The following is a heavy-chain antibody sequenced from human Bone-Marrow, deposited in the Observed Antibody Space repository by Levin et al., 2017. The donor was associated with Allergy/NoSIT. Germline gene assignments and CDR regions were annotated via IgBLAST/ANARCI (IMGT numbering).Heavy chain of an antibody. CDR3: ARYFDSIDGFDM. CDR1: GDSVTTSRDY. V-gene: IGHV4-39*01. J-gene: IGHJ3*02. D-gene: IGHD3-9*01. CDR2: MYYTGST. Sequence: SQTLSLTCSVSGDSVTTSRDYWGWIRQPPGKGLEWIGSMYYTGSTYYKKSLKSRLTISVDTSKNQFSLRLSSLTAADSAVYYCARYFDSIDGFDMWGQGTLVTVSS.